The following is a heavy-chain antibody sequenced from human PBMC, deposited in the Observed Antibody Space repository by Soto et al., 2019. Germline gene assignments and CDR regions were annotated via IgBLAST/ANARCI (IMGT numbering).Heavy chain of an antibody. CDR1: GHSINSDYY. V-gene: IGHV4-38-2*02. CDR2: IYPGGGT. D-gene: IGHD3-10*01. Sequence: SETLSLTCTVAGHSINSDYYCGCIRQPLGKGLEWIGSIYPGGGTYYNPSLKSRVTISIDTSKNQFSLRLTSVTAADTAMYFCARKGYYPSGRINLFDSWGQGTLVTVSS. CDR3: ARKGYYPSGRINLFDS. J-gene: IGHJ4*02.